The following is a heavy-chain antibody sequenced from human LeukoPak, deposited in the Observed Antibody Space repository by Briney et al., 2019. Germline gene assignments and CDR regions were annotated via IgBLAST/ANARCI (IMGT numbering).Heavy chain of an antibody. CDR2: IYHSGST. CDR1: GDSINSYY. CDR3: ARDSGSYYGNNWFDP. Sequence: SETLSLTCTVSGDSINSYYWSWIRQPPGKGLEWIGYIYHSGSTNYNPSLKSRVTISIDTSRTQFSLKLSSVTAADTAVYYCARDSGSYYGNNWFDPWGQGTLVTVSS. J-gene: IGHJ5*02. D-gene: IGHD1-26*01. V-gene: IGHV4-59*12.